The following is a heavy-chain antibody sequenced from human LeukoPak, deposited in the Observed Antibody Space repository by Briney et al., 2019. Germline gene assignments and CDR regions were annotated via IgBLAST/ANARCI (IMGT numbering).Heavy chain of an antibody. CDR3: AKSFTADPYYSDY. Sequence: GGSLRLSCAASGFTFSSYGMHWVRQAPGKGLEWVAFIRYDGSNKYYADSVKGRFTISRDNSKNTLYLQMNSLRAEDTAVYYCAKSFTADPYYSDYWGQGTLVTVSS. J-gene: IGHJ4*02. CDR2: IRYDGSNK. D-gene: IGHD5-18*01. V-gene: IGHV3-30*02. CDR1: GFTFSSYG.